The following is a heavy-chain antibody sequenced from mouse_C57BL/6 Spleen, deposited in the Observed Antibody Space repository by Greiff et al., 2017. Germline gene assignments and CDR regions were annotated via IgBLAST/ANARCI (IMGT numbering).Heavy chain of an antibody. D-gene: IGHD2-4*01. V-gene: IGHV1-64*01. J-gene: IGHJ3*01. CDR1: GYTFTSYW. CDR3: ARGGDYDGEGFAY. CDR2: IHPNSGST. Sequence: VQLQQSGAELVKPGASVKLSCKASGYTFTSYWMHWVKQRPGQGLEWIGMIHPNSGSTNYNEKFKSKATLTVDKASSTAYMQLSSLTSEDSAVYYCARGGDYDGEGFAYWGQGTLVTVSA.